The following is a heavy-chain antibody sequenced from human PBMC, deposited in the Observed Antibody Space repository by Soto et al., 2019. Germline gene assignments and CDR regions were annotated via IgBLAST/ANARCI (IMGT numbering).Heavy chain of an antibody. V-gene: IGHV4-31*11. Sequence: TLSLTCAISVVSISSRGYYWSSIRQHPGKGLEWIGYIYYSGSTYYNPSLKSRVTISVDTSKSQFSLKLSSVTAADTAVYYCARDFTDSSGPTLGMGVWGQGTTVT. J-gene: IGHJ6*02. CDR1: VVSISSRGYY. CDR3: ARDFTDSSGPTLGMGV. CDR2: IYYSGST. D-gene: IGHD6-19*01.